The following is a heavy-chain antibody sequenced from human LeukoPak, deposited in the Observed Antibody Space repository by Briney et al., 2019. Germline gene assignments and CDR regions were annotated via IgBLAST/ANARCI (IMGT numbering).Heavy chain of an antibody. CDR1: GFTFTNYA. Sequence: PGESLRLSCVASGFTFTNYAMSWVRQAAGKGLEWVSAITGSDGTSHYADSVKGQFTISGDNSKNTLYLQVNSLRAEDTAVYYCAKWGDYDILTGYYVPDYWGQGSLVTVSS. CDR3: AKWGDYDILTGYYVPDY. D-gene: IGHD3-9*01. CDR2: ITGSDGTS. J-gene: IGHJ4*02. V-gene: IGHV3-23*01.